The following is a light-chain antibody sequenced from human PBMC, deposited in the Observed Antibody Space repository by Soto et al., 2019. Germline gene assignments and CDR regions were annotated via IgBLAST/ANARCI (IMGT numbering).Light chain of an antibody. CDR2: EVS. CDR1: SSDVGGYNY. CDR3: SSYTSSSTLV. Sequence: QSALTQPASVSGSPGQSITISCTGTSSDVGGYNYVSWYQQHPGKAPKLMIYEVSNRPSGVSNRFSGSKSGNTACLTISGLQAEDEADYYCSSYTSSSTLVFGTGTKVTVL. J-gene: IGLJ1*01. V-gene: IGLV2-14*01.